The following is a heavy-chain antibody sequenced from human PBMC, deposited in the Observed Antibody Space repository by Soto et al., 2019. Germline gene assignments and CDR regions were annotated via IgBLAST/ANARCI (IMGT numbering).Heavy chain of an antibody. CDR1: GGSISSGGYS. CDR2: IYHSGSS. J-gene: IGHJ4*02. CDR3: ARSGYSYGYLDY. V-gene: IGHV4-30-2*01. D-gene: IGHD5-18*01. Sequence: QVQLQESGSGLVEPSQTLSLTCTVSGGSISSGGYSWSWIRQPPGKDLEWIGYIYHSGSSYYNPSLKSRVTISVDRSKNQFSLKLSSPTAADTALYYCARSGYSYGYLDYWGQGTLVTVSS.